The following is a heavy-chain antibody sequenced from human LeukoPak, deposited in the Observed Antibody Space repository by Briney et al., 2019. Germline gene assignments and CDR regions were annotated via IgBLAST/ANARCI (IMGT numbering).Heavy chain of an antibody. D-gene: IGHD3-16*02. Sequence: TGGSLRLSCAASGFTFSTYWMHWVRQAPGKGLVWVSHIKSDGSGTTYADSVKGRFTISRDNAKNTLYLQMNSLRAEDTAVYYCARDYARNYVWGSYRPPSDAFDIWGQGTMVTVSS. CDR3: ARDYARNYVWGSYRPPSDAFDI. J-gene: IGHJ3*02. CDR1: GFTFSTYW. CDR2: IKSDGSGT. V-gene: IGHV3-74*01.